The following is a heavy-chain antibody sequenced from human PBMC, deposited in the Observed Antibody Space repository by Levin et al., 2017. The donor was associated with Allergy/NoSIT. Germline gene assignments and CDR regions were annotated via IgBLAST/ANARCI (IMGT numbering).Heavy chain of an antibody. Sequence: PGGSLRLSCAASGFTFSSFALSWVRQVPGKGLECVSAITDSGGDTYFADSVKGRFTISRDNSKNTLYLQMNSLRADDAAIYYCAKHQSGSYSHYYAMDVWGQGTTVTVSS. CDR3: AKHQSGSYSHYYAMDV. V-gene: IGHV3-23*01. CDR1: GFTFSSFA. J-gene: IGHJ6*02. CDR2: ITDSGGDT. D-gene: IGHD3-3*01.